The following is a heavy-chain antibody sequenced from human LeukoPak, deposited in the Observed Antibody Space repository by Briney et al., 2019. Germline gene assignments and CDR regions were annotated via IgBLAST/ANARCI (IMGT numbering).Heavy chain of an antibody. CDR1: GGTFSSYA. CDR2: IIPIFGTA. D-gene: IGHD3-22*01. V-gene: IGHV1-69*13. Sequence: SVKVSCKASGGTFSSYAISWVRQAPGQGLEWMGGIIPIFGTANYAQKFQGRVTITADESTSTAYMELSSLRSEDTAVYYCAGTPDYEPDNWFDPWGQGTLATVSS. J-gene: IGHJ5*02. CDR3: AGTPDYEPDNWFDP.